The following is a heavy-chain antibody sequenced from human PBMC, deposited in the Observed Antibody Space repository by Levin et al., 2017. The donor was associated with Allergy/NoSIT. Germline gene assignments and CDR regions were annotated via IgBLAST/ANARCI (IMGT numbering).Heavy chain of an antibody. CDR2: ISSSSSTI. J-gene: IGHJ6*02. V-gene: IGHV3-48*01. CDR1: GFTFSSYS. Sequence: ASETLSLTCAASGFTFSSYSMNWVRQAPGKGLEWVSYISSSSSTIYYADSVKGRFTISRDNAKNSLYLQMNSLRAEDTAVYYCAYGSGSYYYYYGLDVWGQGTTVTVSS. CDR3: AYGSGSYYYYYGLDV. D-gene: IGHD3-10*01.